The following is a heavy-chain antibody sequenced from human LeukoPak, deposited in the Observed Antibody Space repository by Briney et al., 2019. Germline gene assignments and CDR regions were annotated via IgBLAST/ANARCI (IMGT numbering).Heavy chain of an antibody. CDR3: ASGDNYDRSGPYYFDY. V-gene: IGHV1-2*02. J-gene: IGHJ4*02. D-gene: IGHD3-22*01. Sequence: ASVKVSCKASGYTFTGYYMHWVRQAPGQGLEWMGWINPNSGGTNSAQKFQGRVTMTRDTSISTAYMELSRLRSDDTAVYYCASGDNYDRSGPYYFDYWGQGTLVTVSS. CDR2: INPNSGGT. CDR1: GYTFTGYY.